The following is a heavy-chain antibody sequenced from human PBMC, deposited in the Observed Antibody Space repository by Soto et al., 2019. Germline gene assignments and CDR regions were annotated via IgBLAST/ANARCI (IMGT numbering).Heavy chain of an antibody. CDR1: GGSFSSYY. CDR2: INHSGST. V-gene: IGHV4-34*01. Sequence: QVQLQQWGAGLLKPSETLSLTCAVYGGSFSSYYWSWIRQPPGKGLEWIGEINHSGSTNYNPSLKSRVTISVDTSKNQFSLKLSSVTAADTAVYYCARALVGVGYYYYGMDVWGQGTTVTVSS. D-gene: IGHD2-21*01. CDR3: ARALVGVGYYYYGMDV. J-gene: IGHJ6*02.